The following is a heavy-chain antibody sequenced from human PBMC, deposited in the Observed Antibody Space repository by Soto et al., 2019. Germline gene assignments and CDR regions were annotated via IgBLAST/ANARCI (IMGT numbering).Heavy chain of an antibody. CDR2: ISESGGST. D-gene: IGHD6-13*01. Sequence: GGSLRLSCTASGFTFSDYYMSWVRQAPGKGLEWVSVISESGGSTHYADSVRGRFTVSRDNSKNSLSLRMNSLRDEDTAVYFCAKRSPYSSGWYSPIFDYWGQGALVTVSS. CDR3: AKRSPYSSGWYSPIFDY. CDR1: GFTFSDYY. J-gene: IGHJ4*02. V-gene: IGHV3-23*01.